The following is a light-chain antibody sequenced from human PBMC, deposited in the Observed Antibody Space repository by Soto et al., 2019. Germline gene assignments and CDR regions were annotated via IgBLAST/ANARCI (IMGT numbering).Light chain of an antibody. CDR1: QSVSTN. Sequence: EIVMTQSPATLSVSPGGRATLSCRASQSVSTNLAWYQQKAGQAPRLLIYAASTRATGIPARFSGSGSGTEFTLTISSLQSEDFAVYYCQQYSIWRTFGQGTKGDIK. V-gene: IGKV3-15*01. CDR2: AAS. CDR3: QQYSIWRT. J-gene: IGKJ1*01.